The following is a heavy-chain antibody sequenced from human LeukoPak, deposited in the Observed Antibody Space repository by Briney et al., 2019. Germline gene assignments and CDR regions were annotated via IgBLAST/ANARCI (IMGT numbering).Heavy chain of an antibody. Sequence: PGGSLRLSCAASGFTFSSYAMSWVRQAPGKGLEWVSAISGSGGSTYYAGSVKGRFTISRDNSKNTLYLQMNSLRAEDTAVYYCAKLSSPKYSYGTDLDYWGQGTLVTVSS. J-gene: IGHJ4*02. D-gene: IGHD5-18*01. CDR2: ISGSGGST. V-gene: IGHV3-23*01. CDR1: GFTFSSYA. CDR3: AKLSSPKYSYGTDLDY.